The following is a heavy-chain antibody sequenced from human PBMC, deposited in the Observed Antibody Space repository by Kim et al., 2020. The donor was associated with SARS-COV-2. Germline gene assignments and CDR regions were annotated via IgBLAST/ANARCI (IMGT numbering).Heavy chain of an antibody. J-gene: IGHJ3*02. Sequence: GGSLRLSCAASGFTFSSYGMHWVRQAPGKGLEWVAVIWYDGSNKYYADSVKGRFTISRDNSKNTLYLQMNSLRAEDTAVYYCARGYCSSTSCGLDAFDIWGQGTMVTVSS. D-gene: IGHD2-2*01. CDR1: GFTFSSYG. V-gene: IGHV3-33*01. CDR2: IWYDGSNK. CDR3: ARGYCSSTSCGLDAFDI.